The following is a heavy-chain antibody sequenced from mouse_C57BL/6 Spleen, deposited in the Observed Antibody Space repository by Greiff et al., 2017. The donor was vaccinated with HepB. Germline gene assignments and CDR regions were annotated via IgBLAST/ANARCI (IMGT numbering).Heavy chain of an antibody. J-gene: IGHJ3*01. V-gene: IGHV1-82*01. D-gene: IGHD2-4*01. Sequence: VQLQQSGPELVKPGASVKISCKASGYAFSSSWMNWVKQRPGKGLEWIGRIYPGDGDTNYNGKFKGKATLTADKSSSTAYMQLSSLTSEDSAVYFCARVIYYDPFAYWGQGTLVTVSA. CDR2: IYPGDGDT. CDR1: GYAFSSSW. CDR3: ARVIYYDPFAY.